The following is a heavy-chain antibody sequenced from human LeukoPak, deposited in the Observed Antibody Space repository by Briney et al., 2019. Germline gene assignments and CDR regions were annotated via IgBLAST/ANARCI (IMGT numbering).Heavy chain of an antibody. D-gene: IGHD1-26*01. Sequence: PSETLSLTCAVSGGSISSGGYSWSWIRQPPGKGLEWIGYISYSGNTYYSPSLKSRVTISVDTSKNQFSLRLSSVTAADTAVYYCARDLRGGSLGFYYYYYMDVWGKGTTVTVSS. J-gene: IGHJ6*03. CDR2: ISYSGNT. V-gene: IGHV4-30-4*07. CDR3: ARDLRGGSLGFYYYYYMDV. CDR1: GGSISSGGYS.